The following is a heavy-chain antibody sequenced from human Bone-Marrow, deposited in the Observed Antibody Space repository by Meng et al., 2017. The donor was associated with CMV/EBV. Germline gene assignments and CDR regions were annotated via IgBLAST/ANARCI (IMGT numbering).Heavy chain of an antibody. D-gene: IGHD1-26*01. CDR1: GYTFTSYG. J-gene: IGHJ4*02. V-gene: IGHV1-18*01. Sequence: ASVKVSCKASGYTFTSYGISWVRQAPGQGLERMGWISAYNGNTNYAQKLQGRVTMTTDTSTSTAYMELRSLRSDDTAVYYCARDRGSYYLQGVAPNFDYWGQGTLVTVSS. CDR2: ISAYNGNT. CDR3: ARDRGSYYLQGVAPNFDY.